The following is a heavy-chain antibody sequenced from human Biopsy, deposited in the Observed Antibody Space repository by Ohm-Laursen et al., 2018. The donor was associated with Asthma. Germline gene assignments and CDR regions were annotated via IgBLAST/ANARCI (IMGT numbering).Heavy chain of an antibody. CDR3: ARVPTTLRYFDL. D-gene: IGHD2-15*01. CDR1: GDAMSTSGYY. Sequence: GTLSLTCTVSGDAMSTSGYYWSWIRQPPGKGLAWVSYISYSGSTDYNPSLKSRLTISMDTSKNQFSLKLSSVTAADTAVYYCARVPTTLRYFDLWGRGTLVTVSS. V-gene: IGHV4-61*08. J-gene: IGHJ2*01. CDR2: ISYSGST.